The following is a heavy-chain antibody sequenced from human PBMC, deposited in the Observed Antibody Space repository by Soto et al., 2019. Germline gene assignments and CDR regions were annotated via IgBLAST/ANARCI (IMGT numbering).Heavy chain of an antibody. D-gene: IGHD3-9*01. CDR1: GYTFTSYA. Sequence: GASVKVSCKASGYTFTSYAMHWVRQAPGQRLEWMGWINAGNGNTKYSQKFQGRVTITRDTSASTAYMELSSLRSEDTAVYYCARDLYSRHYDILPPSFAPWGQEPLVTVSP. V-gene: IGHV1-3*01. CDR2: INAGNGNT. J-gene: IGHJ5*02. CDR3: ARDLYSRHYDILPPSFAP.